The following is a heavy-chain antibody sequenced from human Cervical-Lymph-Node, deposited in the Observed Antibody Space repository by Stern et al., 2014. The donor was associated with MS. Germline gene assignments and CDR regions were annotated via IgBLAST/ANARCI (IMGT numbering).Heavy chain of an antibody. CDR1: GFTFSDCG. CDR2: ISYDGNNK. Sequence: VQLVESGGGVVQPGRSLRLSCAASGFTFSDCGMNWVRQAPGKGLEWVAVISYDGNNKYYADSVKGRFTISRDNSRDTLYLQMNSLRAEDTAVYYCAKDESSSWNRIDSWGQGTLVTVSS. V-gene: IGHV3-30*18. D-gene: IGHD6-13*01. CDR3: AKDESSSWNRIDS. J-gene: IGHJ5*01.